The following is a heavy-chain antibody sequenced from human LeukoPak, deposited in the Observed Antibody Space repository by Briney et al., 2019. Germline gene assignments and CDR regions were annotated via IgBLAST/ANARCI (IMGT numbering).Heavy chain of an antibody. CDR3: AKGKYYYDSTTPFDY. V-gene: IGHV1-2*02. Sequence: ASVKVSCKASGYTFTHYYIHWVRQAPGQGLEWMAWINPYSGGTNYAQEFLGKVTMSRDTSISTAYMELSRLRSDDTAVYYCAKGKYYYDSTTPFDYWGQGTLVTVSS. D-gene: IGHD3-22*01. CDR2: INPYSGGT. CDR1: GYTFTHYY. J-gene: IGHJ4*02.